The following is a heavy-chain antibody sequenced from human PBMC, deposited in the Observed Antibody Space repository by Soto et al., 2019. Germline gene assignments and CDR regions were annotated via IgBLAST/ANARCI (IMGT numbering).Heavy chain of an antibody. D-gene: IGHD3-22*01. CDR1: GYTFTGYY. Sequence: ASVKVSCKASGYTFTGYYMHWVRQAPGQGLEWMGWINPNSGGTNYAQKFQGWVTMNRDTSISTAYKELSRLRSDDTAEYYCARDSSGYKSSYYYGMDVWGQGTTVTVSS. CDR2: INPNSGGT. CDR3: ARDSSGYKSSYYYGMDV. J-gene: IGHJ6*02. V-gene: IGHV1-2*04.